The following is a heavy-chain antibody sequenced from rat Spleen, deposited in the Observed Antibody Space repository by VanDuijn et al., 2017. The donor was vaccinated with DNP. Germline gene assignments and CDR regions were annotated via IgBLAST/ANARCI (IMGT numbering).Heavy chain of an antibody. CDR3: TRHRFPLYYFDF. J-gene: IGHJ2*01. CDR1: GFTFSNYY. D-gene: IGHD3-1*01. Sequence: EVQLVESGGGLVQPGRSMKLSCAASGFTFSNYYMAWVRQAPKKGLEWVASISPSGSDTYYRDSVKGRFTISRDNAKNTLFLQMNSLRSEDTATYYCTRHRFPLYYFDFWGQGVMVTVSS. V-gene: IGHV5-25*01. CDR2: ISPSGSDT.